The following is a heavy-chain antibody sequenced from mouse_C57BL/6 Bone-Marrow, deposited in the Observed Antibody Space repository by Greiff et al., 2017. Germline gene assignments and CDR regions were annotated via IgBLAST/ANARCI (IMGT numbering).Heavy chain of an antibody. CDR3: ALITTAFDV. CDR1: GFYIQDYY. J-gene: IGHJ1*03. D-gene: IGHD1-1*01. Sequence: VQLQQSGAELVQPGATVTLSCTASGFYIQDYYMHWVKPRTEKGLEWLGRIDPEDGETKYAPQFQGKDPITTDTSTNTAYLQLSSLTSEDTAVYYCALITTAFDVWGTGTTVTVSS. V-gene: IGHV14-2*01. CDR2: IDPEDGET.